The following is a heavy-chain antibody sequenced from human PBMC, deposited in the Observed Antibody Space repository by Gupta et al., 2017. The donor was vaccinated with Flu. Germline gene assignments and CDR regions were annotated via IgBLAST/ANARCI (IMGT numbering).Heavy chain of an antibody. J-gene: IGHJ5*02. V-gene: IGHV3-64*01. CDR3: ARGGYSYGLFGWFDP. CDR2: ISSNGGST. CDR1: GFTFSSYA. D-gene: IGHD5-18*01. Sequence: EVQLVESGGGLVQPGGSLRLSCAASGFTFSSYAMHWVRQAPGKGLEYVSAISSNGGSTYYANSVKGRFTISRDNSKNTLYLQMGSLRAEDMAVYYCARGGYSYGLFGWFDPWGQGTLVTVSS.